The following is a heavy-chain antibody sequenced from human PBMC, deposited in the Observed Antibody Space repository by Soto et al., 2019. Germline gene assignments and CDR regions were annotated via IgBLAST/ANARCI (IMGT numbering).Heavy chain of an antibody. CDR2: IGTAGDT. Sequence: VQLVQSGAEVKKPGASVKVSCKASGYTFSSYDMHWVRQATGKGLEWVSAIGTAGDTYYPGSVKGRFTISRENAKNSLYLQMNSLRAGDTAVYYCARVARGWDAFDIWGQGTMVTVSS. CDR3: ARVARGWDAFDI. V-gene: IGHV3-13*01. CDR1: GYTFSSYD. J-gene: IGHJ3*02. D-gene: IGHD3-10*01.